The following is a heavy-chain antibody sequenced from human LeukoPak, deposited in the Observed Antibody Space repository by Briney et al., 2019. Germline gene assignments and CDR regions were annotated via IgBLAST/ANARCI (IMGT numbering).Heavy chain of an antibody. J-gene: IGHJ4*02. Sequence: PSETLSLTCTVSGGSIRSYYWSWIRQPAGKGLEWIGRIYSGGSTNYNPSLKSRVTMSVDTSKNQFSLKLSSVTAADTAVYYCARSNARDGYNFVYWGQGTLVTVSS. CDR3: ARSNARDGYNFVY. V-gene: IGHV4-4*07. D-gene: IGHD5-24*01. CDR1: GGSIRSYY. CDR2: IYSGGST.